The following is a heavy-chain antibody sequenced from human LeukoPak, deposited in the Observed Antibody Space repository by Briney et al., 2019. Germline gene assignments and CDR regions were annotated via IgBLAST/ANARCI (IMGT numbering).Heavy chain of an antibody. CDR2: INHSGST. CDR1: GGSFSGYY. Sequence: PSETLSLTCAVYGGSFSGYYWSWIRQPPGKGLEWIGEINHSGSTNYNPSLKSRATISVDTSKNQFSLKLSSVTAADTAVYYCARGRRGYSYVPWGQGTLVTVSS. CDR3: ARGRRGYSYVP. V-gene: IGHV4-34*01. D-gene: IGHD5-18*01. J-gene: IGHJ5*02.